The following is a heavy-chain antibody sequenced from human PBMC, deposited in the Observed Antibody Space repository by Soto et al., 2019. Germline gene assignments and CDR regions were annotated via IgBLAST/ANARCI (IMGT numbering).Heavy chain of an antibody. CDR2: IVGSDGSI. CDR3: ARCNSGRTTHFDI. J-gene: IGHJ4*02. Sequence: EEQLLESGGGLVQPGGSLRLSCAGSGFTFSSYAMSWVRQAPGKGLEWISTIVGSDGSIYYADSVKGRFTISRDNSKNTLYLQMNSLSAEDTAIYTCARCNSGRTTHFDIWGQGTLVTVSS. V-gene: IGHV3-23*01. D-gene: IGHD5-12*01. CDR1: GFTFSSYA.